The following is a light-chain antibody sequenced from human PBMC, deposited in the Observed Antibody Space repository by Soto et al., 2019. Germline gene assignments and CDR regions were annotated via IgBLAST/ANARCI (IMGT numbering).Light chain of an antibody. V-gene: IGKV3-15*01. CDR3: QQYNNWPPGT. Sequence: EIVMTQSPATLSVSPGERATLSCRASQSVSSNLAWYQQKPGQAPRLLIYGASTRATAIPARFSGSVSGTEFTLTISILQSEDFAVYYCQQYNNWPPGTFGQGTKVEIK. J-gene: IGKJ1*01. CDR2: GAS. CDR1: QSVSSN.